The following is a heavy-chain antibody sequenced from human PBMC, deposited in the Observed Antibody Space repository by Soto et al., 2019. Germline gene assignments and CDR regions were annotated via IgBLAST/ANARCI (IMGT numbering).Heavy chain of an antibody. CDR2: IIPIFGTA. J-gene: IGHJ4*02. Sequence: QVQLVQSGAEVKKPGSSVKVSCKASGGTFDIYGFNWARQAPGQGIEWMGTIIPIFGTADYAQKFEGRVSITADKSTSTAYMELRSLTSVDTVMYYCARGGIHYFDSSGHAFDYWGQGTLITVSS. D-gene: IGHD3-22*01. CDR1: GGTFDIYG. CDR3: ARGGIHYFDSSGHAFDY. V-gene: IGHV1-69*06.